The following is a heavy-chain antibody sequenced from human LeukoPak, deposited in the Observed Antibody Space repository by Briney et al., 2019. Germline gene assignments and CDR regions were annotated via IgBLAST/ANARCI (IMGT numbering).Heavy chain of an antibody. Sequence: SETPSLTCTVSGGSISSYYWSWIRQPPGKGLEWIGYMYYSGTTNYNPSLKSRVTISVDTSKNQFSLKLSSVTAADTAMYYCARAWATDYFDYWGQGTLVTVSS. J-gene: IGHJ4*02. CDR1: GGSISSYY. CDR3: ARAWATDYFDY. CDR2: MYYSGTT. V-gene: IGHV4-59*01.